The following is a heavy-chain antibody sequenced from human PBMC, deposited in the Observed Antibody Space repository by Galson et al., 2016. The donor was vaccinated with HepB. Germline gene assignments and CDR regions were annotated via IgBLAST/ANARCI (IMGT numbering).Heavy chain of an antibody. V-gene: IGHV1-69*13. CDR2: IIPTLYTA. CDR3: ATDQVAWFGENGGYYYYYGMDV. Sequence: SVKVSCKASGGTFSRYAINWVRQAPGQGLEWMGGIIPTLYTAKYAQKFQPRVTITADESTGTAYMELSSLRSEDTAVYYCATDQVAWFGENGGYYYYYGMDVWGQGTTVTVSS. CDR1: GGTFSRYA. J-gene: IGHJ6*02. D-gene: IGHD3-10*01.